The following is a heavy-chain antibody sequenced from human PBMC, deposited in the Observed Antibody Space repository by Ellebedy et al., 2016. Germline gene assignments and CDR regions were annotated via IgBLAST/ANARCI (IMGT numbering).Heavy chain of an antibody. V-gene: IGHV3-21*01. CDR1: GFTFSSYS. J-gene: IGHJ4*02. D-gene: IGHD6-13*01. Sequence: GESLKISXAASGFTFSSYSMNWVRQAPGKGLEWVSSISSSSSYIYYADSVKGRFTISRDNAKNSLYLQMNSLRVEDTAVYYCARPHAGYSSSWATVDYWGQGTLVTVSS. CDR2: ISSSSSYI. CDR3: ARPHAGYSSSWATVDY.